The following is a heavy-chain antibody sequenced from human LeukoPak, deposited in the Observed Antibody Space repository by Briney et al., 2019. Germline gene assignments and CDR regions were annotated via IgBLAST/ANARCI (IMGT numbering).Heavy chain of an antibody. Sequence: GSLRLSCAASGFTFSSYAMHWVRQAPRKGLEWVGRIKTKSNGGTADYAAPVKGRFTISRDDSKNTLYLQVNSLKIEDTGVYYCTTDGEFFDYWGQGTLVTVSS. CDR2: IKTKSNGGTA. V-gene: IGHV3-15*01. J-gene: IGHJ4*02. CDR1: GFTFSSYA. CDR3: TTDGEFFDY.